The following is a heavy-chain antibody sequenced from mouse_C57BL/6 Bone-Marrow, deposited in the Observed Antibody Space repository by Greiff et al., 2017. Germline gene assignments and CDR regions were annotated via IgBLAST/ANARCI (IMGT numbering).Heavy chain of an antibody. Sequence: QVQLKQPGAELVKPGASVKMSCKASGYTFTSYWITWVKQRPGQGLEWIGDIYPGSGSTNYNEKFKSKATLTVDTSSSTAYMQLSSLTSEDSAVYYCARGECLLFLDYAMDYWGQGTSVTVSS. J-gene: IGHJ4*01. CDR2: IYPGSGST. V-gene: IGHV1-55*01. CDR3: ARGECLLFLDYAMDY. CDR1: GYTFTSYW. D-gene: IGHD2-10*01.